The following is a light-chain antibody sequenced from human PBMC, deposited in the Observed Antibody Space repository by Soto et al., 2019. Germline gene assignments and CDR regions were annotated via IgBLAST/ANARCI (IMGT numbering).Light chain of an antibody. J-gene: IGLJ1*01. Sequence: SVLTQPPSVSGAQGQRITISCTGSSSNIGAGYDVHWYQQLPGTAPKLLIYDNTNRPSGVPDRFSGSKSGTSASLAITGLQAEDEADYYCQSYDSSLSGSYVFGTGTKVTVL. CDR2: DNT. CDR3: QSYDSSLSGSYV. V-gene: IGLV1-40*01. CDR1: SSNIGAGYD.